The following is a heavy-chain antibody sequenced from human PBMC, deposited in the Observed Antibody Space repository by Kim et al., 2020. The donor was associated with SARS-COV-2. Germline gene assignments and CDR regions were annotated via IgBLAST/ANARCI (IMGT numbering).Heavy chain of an antibody. CDR3: ARDGPGGSYLGY. Sequence: SETLSLTCTVSGGSISSGGYYWSWIRQHPGKGLEWIGYIYYSGSTYYNPSLKSRVTISVDTSKNQFSLKLSSVTAADTAVYYCARDGPGGSYLGYWGQGTLVTVSS. J-gene: IGHJ4*02. D-gene: IGHD1-26*01. CDR2: IYYSGST. CDR1: GGSISSGGYY. V-gene: IGHV4-31*03.